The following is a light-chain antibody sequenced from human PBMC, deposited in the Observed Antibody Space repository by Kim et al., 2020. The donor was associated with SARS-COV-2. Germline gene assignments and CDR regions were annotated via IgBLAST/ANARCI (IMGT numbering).Light chain of an antibody. Sequence: QSVLTQPPSVSGAPGQKVTISCTGSSSYIGAGYDVHWYQQLPGTAPKLLIYGNSNRPSGVPDRFSGSKSGTSASLAITGLQAEDEADYYCQSYDSSQSGAVFGGGTQLTVL. J-gene: IGLJ3*02. CDR3: QSYDSSQSGAV. V-gene: IGLV1-40*01. CDR2: GNS. CDR1: SSYIGAGYD.